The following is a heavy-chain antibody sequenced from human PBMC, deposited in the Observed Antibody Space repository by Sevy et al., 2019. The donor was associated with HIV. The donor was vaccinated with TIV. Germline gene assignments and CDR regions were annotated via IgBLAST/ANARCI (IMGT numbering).Heavy chain of an antibody. CDR1: GFPFTNHG. CDR3: AKNLRGAGAFDI. V-gene: IGHV3-33*06. Sequence: GGSLRLSCEASGFPFTNHGVHWVRQAPGKGLAWVALMWFDGSNKYYADSVKGRFTISRDNSKSTLYLQMNSLRVEDTALYYCAKNLRGAGAFDIWGQGTMVTVSS. CDR2: MWFDGSNK. J-gene: IGHJ3*02.